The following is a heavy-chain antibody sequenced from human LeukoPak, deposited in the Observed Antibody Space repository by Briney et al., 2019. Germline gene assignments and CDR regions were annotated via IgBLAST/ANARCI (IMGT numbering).Heavy chain of an antibody. J-gene: IGHJ4*02. Sequence: PGGSLRLSCAASGFTFSSYAMSWVRQAPGKGLEWVSVISGSGGSTYYADSVKGRFTISRDNSKNTLYLQMNSLRAEDTAVYYCAKEDSFGVLLQTLPGYFDYWGQGTLVTVSS. D-gene: IGHD3-3*01. CDR3: AKEDSFGVLLQTLPGYFDY. CDR2: ISGSGGST. CDR1: GFTFSSYA. V-gene: IGHV3-23*01.